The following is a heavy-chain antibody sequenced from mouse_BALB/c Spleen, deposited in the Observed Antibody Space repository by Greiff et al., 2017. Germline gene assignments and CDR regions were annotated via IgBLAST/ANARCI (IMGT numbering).Heavy chain of an antibody. J-gene: IGHJ2*01. Sequence: QVHVKQSGAELVRPGVSVKISCKGSGYTFTDYAMHWVKQSHAKSLEWIGVISTYYGDASYNQKFKGKATMTVDKSSSTAYMELARLTSEDSAIYYCAREGQTFDYWGQGTTLTVSS. CDR1: GYTFTDYA. CDR2: ISTYYGDA. V-gene: IGHV1S137*01. CDR3: AREGQTFDY.